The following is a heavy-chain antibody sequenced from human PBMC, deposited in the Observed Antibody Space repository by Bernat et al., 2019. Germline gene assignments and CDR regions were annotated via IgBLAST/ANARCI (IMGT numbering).Heavy chain of an antibody. D-gene: IGHD1-26*01. CDR2: SRNKANSYTT. Sequence: EVQLVESGGGLVQPGGSLRLSCAASGFTFSDHYMDCVRQAPGKGLEWVGRSRNKANSYTTEYAASVKGRFTISRDDSKNSLYLQMNSLKTEDTAVYYCARARSGSDFDYWGQGTLVTVSS. J-gene: IGHJ4*02. CDR3: ARARSGSDFDY. CDR1: GFTFSDHY. V-gene: IGHV3-72*01.